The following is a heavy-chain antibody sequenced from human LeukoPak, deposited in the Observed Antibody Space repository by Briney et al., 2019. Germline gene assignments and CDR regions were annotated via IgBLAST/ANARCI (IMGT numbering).Heavy chain of an antibody. D-gene: IGHD3-9*01. Sequence: ASVTVSCKASGYTFTSYGISWVRQPPGQGLEWMGWISAYYGNTNYAQKLQGRVTMTTDTSTSTAYMELRSLRSDDTAVYYCARDRHDYDILTGYYNLDAFDIWGQGTMVTVSS. CDR1: GYTFTSYG. CDR2: ISAYYGNT. J-gene: IGHJ3*02. V-gene: IGHV1-18*04. CDR3: ARDRHDYDILTGYYNLDAFDI.